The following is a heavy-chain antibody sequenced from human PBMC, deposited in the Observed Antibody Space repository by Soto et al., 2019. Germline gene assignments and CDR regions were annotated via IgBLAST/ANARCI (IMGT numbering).Heavy chain of an antibody. CDR3: ARECGRPCTNAFDL. V-gene: IGHV3-66*01. Sequence: VKLVESGGGLVQPGGSLRLSCAASGFTVSSNYMNWVRPAPGQGPEWLSVLYPGPGTYYADSVKDRITISRDDSRNTLYLQLDSLRAEDTAIYYCARECGRPCTNAFDLWGQGTMFTVSP. CDR2: LYPGPGT. D-gene: IGHD2-15*01. CDR1: GFTVSSNY. J-gene: IGHJ3*01.